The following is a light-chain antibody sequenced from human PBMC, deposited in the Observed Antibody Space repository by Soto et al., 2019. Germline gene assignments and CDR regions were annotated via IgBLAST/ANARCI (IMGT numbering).Light chain of an antibody. CDR1: SSDVGGYNY. Sequence: QSALTQPASVSGSPGQSITISCTGTSSDVGGYNYVSWYQQHPGIAPKLLIYGVTNRPSGVSPRFSGSKSDNTASLTISGLQAEDEADYYCSSYTSASTLLYLFGTGTKLTVL. CDR3: SSYTSASTLLYL. J-gene: IGLJ1*01. CDR2: GVT. V-gene: IGLV2-14*01.